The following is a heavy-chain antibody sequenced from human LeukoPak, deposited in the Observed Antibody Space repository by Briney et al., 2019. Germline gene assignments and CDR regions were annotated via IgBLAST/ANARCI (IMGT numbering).Heavy chain of an antibody. CDR2: IYYSGST. CDR1: GYSISSGYY. Sequence: SETLSLTCTVSGYSISSGYYWGWIRQPPGKGLEWIGHIYYSGSTNYNPSLKSRVTISVDTFKNQFSLNLSSVTAADTAVYYCARGVSDAFDIWGQGTMVTVSS. J-gene: IGHJ3*02. V-gene: IGHV4-38-2*02. CDR3: ARGVSDAFDI. D-gene: IGHD2-8*01.